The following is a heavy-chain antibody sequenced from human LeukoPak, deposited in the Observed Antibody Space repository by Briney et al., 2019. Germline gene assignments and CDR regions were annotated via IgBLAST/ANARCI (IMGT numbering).Heavy chain of an antibody. V-gene: IGHV3-30*03. CDR2: ISNGGSNK. CDR1: GFTFSSYD. D-gene: IGHD6-13*01. CDR3: ARMYSTSWSPLGY. J-gene: IGHJ4*02. Sequence: GGSLRLSCAASGFTFSSYDMHWIRQAPGKGLEWVAFISNGGSNKYYADSVKGRFTISRDNSKNTLYLQMNSLRAEDTAVYYCARMYSTSWSPLGYWGQGTLVTVSS.